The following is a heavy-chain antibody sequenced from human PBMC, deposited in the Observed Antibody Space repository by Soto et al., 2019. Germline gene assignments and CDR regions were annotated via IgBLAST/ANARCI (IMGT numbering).Heavy chain of an antibody. D-gene: IGHD3-10*01. CDR3: ARGKSGLPSSYYKAINGFDP. J-gene: IGHJ5*02. Sequence: VQLQQWGAGLVKPSETLSLSCAVYGGSFSGFHWAWIRQPPGKGLEWIGDVTQAGNTNYNPSLNTSVTISGHTSKNQCSLPLKSVTVADTAVDYCARGKSGLPSSYYKAINGFDPGGQGNLVTVS. CDR1: GGSFSGFH. CDR2: VTQAGNT. V-gene: IGHV4-34*01.